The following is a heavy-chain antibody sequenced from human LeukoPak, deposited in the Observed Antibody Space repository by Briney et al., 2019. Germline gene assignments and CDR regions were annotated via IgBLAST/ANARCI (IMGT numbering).Heavy chain of an antibody. J-gene: IGHJ3*02. Sequence: GRSLRLSCAASGFTFSSYAMHWVRQAPGKGLEWVAVISYDGSNKYYADSVKGRFTISRDNSKNTLYLQMNSLRAEDTAVYYCARDPIDSSGYTDAFDICGQGTMVTVSS. CDR3: ARDPIDSSGYTDAFDI. D-gene: IGHD3-22*01. CDR2: ISYDGSNK. V-gene: IGHV3-30-3*01. CDR1: GFTFSSYA.